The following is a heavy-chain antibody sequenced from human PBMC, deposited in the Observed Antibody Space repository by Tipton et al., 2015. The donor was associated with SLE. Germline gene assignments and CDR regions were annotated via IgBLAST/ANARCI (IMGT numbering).Heavy chain of an antibody. V-gene: IGHV1-18*01. D-gene: IGHD3-10*01. CDR3: ASDLDHYPLDF. J-gene: IGHJ4*02. CDR2: ITVYNNNA. CDR1: GYIFTSYG. Sequence: QLVQSGAEVKKPGASVTVSCKASGYIFTSYGISWVRQAPGQGLEWMGWITVYNNNAKYAPEFQGRVSMTTDIPTNTAYMELRSLTSDDTAVFYGASDLDHYPLDFGRQGTLVTVSS.